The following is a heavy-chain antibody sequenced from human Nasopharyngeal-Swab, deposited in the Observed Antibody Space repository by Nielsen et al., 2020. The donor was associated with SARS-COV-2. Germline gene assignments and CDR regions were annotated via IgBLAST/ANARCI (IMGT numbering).Heavy chain of an antibody. Sequence: ASVKVSCKASGYTFTSYGISWVRPAPGQGLVWMGWISAYNGNTNYAQKLQGRVTMTTDTSTSTAYMELRSLRSDDTAVYYCARTYYDFWSGYFGFDYWGQGTLVTVSS. CDR2: ISAYNGNT. J-gene: IGHJ4*02. D-gene: IGHD3-3*01. CDR3: ARTYYDFWSGYFGFDY. V-gene: IGHV1-18*04. CDR1: GYTFTSYG.